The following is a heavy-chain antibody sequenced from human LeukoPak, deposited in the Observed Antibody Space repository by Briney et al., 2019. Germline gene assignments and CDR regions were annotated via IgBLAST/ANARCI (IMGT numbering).Heavy chain of an antibody. J-gene: IGHJ4*02. V-gene: IGHV3-74*01. CDR3: ASPVDTAMVTPLLLEY. CDR2: INRDGSST. CDR1: GFTFSSYW. Sequence: PGGSLRLSCAASGFTFSSYWMHWVRHAPGKGLVWVSRINRDGSSTIYADSVKGRFTISRDNAKNTLYLQMNSLRAEDTAVYYCASPVDTAMVTPLLLEYWGQGTLVTVSS. D-gene: IGHD5-18*01.